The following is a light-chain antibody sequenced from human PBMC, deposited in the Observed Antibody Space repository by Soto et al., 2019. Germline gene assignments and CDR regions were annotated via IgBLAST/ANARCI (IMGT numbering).Light chain of an antibody. CDR3: QQSYSTPLS. CDR2: AAS. CDR1: QTIRRD. Sequence: DIQMTQSPASLSASVGVRVTVTCRASQTIRRDLNWYQHKPGKAPKLLIYAASNLQSGVPSSFSGSGSSTDFTLHISSLQPEDFATYYCQQSYSTPLSFGGGSKVEIK. V-gene: IGKV1-39*01. J-gene: IGKJ4*01.